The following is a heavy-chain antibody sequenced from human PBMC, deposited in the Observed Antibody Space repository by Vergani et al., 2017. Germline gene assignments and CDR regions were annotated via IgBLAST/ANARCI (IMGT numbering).Heavy chain of an antibody. V-gene: IGHV4-4*07. CDR3: AREYSSSVGFLAY. CDR1: GGSISTYY. Sequence: QVQLQESGPGLVKPSGTLSLTCIVSGGSISTYYWSWIRQPAGKGLEWIGRIYTSESTNYNPSLKSRVTMSVDTSKNQFSLKLSSVTAADTAVYYCAREYSSSVGFLAYWGQGTLVTVSS. D-gene: IGHD6-6*01. CDR2: IYTSEST. J-gene: IGHJ4*02.